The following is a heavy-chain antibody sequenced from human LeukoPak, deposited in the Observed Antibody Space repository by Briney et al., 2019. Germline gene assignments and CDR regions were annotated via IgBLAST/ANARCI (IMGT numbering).Heavy chain of an antibody. CDR1: GGSISSYY. J-gene: IGHJ6*02. V-gene: IGHV4-59*08. Sequence: SETLSLTCTVSGGSISSYYWSWIRQPPGKGLEGIGYIYYSGSTNYNPSLKSRVTISVDTSKNQFSLKLSSVTAADTAVYYCARQSDTAGYYGMDVWGQGTTVTVSS. CDR2: IYYSGST. D-gene: IGHD5-18*01. CDR3: ARQSDTAGYYGMDV.